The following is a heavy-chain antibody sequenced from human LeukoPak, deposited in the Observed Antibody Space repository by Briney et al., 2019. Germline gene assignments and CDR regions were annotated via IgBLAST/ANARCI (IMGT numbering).Heavy chain of an antibody. CDR1: GDSFSSNSAA. V-gene: IGHV6-1*01. J-gene: IGHJ4*02. CDR3: ARGKTTGHWYFDY. D-gene: IGHD1/OR15-1a*01. CDR2: TYYRSKLYN. Sequence: SQTLSLTCAISGDSFSSNSAAWKWVRQSPSRGLEWLGRTYYRSKLYNDYAVSVKSRITISPDTSKNQFSLQLNSVTPEDTAVYYCARGKTTGHWYFDYWGQGTLVTVSS.